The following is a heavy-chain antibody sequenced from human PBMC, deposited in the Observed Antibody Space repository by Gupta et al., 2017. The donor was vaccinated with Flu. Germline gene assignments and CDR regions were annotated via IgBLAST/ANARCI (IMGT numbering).Heavy chain of an antibody. V-gene: IGHV1-46*01. CDR3: AREMSGGTFDD. Sequence: IPGGGNTNYAQKFQGRVTMTTDTSTSTVYMELSSLRLEDTAVYYCAREMSGGTFDDWGQGTLVTVSS. CDR2: IPGGGNT. J-gene: IGHJ4*02. D-gene: IGHD3-10*01.